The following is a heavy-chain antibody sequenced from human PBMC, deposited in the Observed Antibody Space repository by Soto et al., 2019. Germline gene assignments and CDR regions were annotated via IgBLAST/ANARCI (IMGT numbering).Heavy chain of an antibody. J-gene: IGHJ6*03. CDR2: IIPILNIA. D-gene: IGHD4-17*01. CDR3: ARVSEMGTVTKGYYYYMDV. V-gene: IGHV1-69*02. Sequence: QVQLVQSGAEVKKPGSSVKVSCKASGDTFSNYTIRWVRQVPGQGLEWMGRIIPILNIANYAQKFQGRVTITAGKSTSTAYMELSSLRSEDTAVYYCARVSEMGTVTKGYYYYMDVWGKGTTVTVSS. CDR1: GDTFSNYT.